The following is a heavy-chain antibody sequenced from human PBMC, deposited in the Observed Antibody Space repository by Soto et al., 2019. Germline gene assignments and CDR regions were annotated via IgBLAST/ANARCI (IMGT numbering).Heavy chain of an antibody. V-gene: IGHV4-38-2*01. CDR2: IHHSGSS. Sequence: SETLSLTCDVSGYPISSGFYWGWIRQPPGKGLEWIGNIHHSGSSHYNPSLKSRATISVDTSKNQLSLKLTSVTAADTAVYYCAVDYANGYYFDYWGQGTLVTVSS. D-gene: IGHD4-17*01. J-gene: IGHJ4*02. CDR1: GYPISSGFY. CDR3: AVDYANGYYFDY.